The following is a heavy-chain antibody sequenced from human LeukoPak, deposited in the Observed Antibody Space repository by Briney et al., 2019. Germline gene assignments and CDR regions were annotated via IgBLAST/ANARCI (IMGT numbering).Heavy chain of an antibody. CDR2: ISYDGSNK. CDR3: ARVYGDGYNTGDNYFDY. J-gene: IGHJ4*02. V-gene: IGHV3-30*01. D-gene: IGHD5-24*01. Sequence: GRSLRLSCAASGFTFRSYAMHWVRQAPGKGLEWVAVISYDGSNKYYADSVKGRFTISRDNSKNTLYLQMNSLRAEDTAVYYCARVYGDGYNTGDNYFDYWGQGTLVTVSS. CDR1: GFTFRSYA.